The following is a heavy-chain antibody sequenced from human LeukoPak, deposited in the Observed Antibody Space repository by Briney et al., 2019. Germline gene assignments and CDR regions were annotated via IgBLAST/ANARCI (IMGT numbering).Heavy chain of an antibody. V-gene: IGHV3-20*04. D-gene: IGHD4-11*01. CDR3: ARPYSLEGAGWFDP. J-gene: IGHJ5*02. Sequence: GGSLRLSCAASGFTFDDYAMHWVRQAPGKGLEWGSGINWNGGSTTYADFVKGRFTISRDNAKNALYLHMNSLRVEDTALYYCARPYSLEGAGWFDPWGQGTLVTVSS. CDR2: INWNGGST. CDR1: GFTFDDYA.